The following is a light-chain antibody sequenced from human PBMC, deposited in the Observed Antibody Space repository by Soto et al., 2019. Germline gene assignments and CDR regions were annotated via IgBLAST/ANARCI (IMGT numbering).Light chain of an antibody. CDR2: EAS. CDR3: QQYDNFPWT. CDR1: QSISDT. J-gene: IGKJ1*01. V-gene: IGKV3-15*01. Sequence: DIVMTQSPATLSVSPGGRATISCRASQSISDTLAWYQQKPGKAPSLLIYEASTRDTGVPARFSGSGSGADFTLTISSLQSEDFAVYYCQQYDNFPWTFGQGTKVEIK.